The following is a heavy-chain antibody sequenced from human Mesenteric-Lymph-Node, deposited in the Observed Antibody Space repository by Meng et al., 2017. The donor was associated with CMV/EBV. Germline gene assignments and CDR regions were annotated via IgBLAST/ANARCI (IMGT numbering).Heavy chain of an antibody. V-gene: IGHV3-30*04. J-gene: IGHJ5*02. CDR3: ARMGRGVVPAAMGFDP. CDR1: GFTFSSYA. D-gene: IGHD2-2*01. CDR2: ISYDGSNK. Sequence: SGFTFSSYAMHWVRQAPGKGLEWMAVISYDGSNKYYADSVKGRFTISRDNSKNTLYLQMNSLRAEDTAVYYCARMGRGVVPAAMGFDPWGQGTLVTVSS.